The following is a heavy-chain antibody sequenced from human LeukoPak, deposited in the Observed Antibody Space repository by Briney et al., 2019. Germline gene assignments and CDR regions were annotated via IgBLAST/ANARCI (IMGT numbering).Heavy chain of an antibody. V-gene: IGHV1-46*01. D-gene: IGHD3-10*01. CDR3: ARDPRNYGSGSYFSDEGAFDI. CDR1: GYTFTNYY. Sequence: ASVTDSFKASGYTFTNYYMHWVRQAPGQGGEWMGIINPSGGSTSYAQKFQGRVTMTSDTSTSTVYMELSSLRSEDTAVYYCARDPRNYGSGSYFSDEGAFDIWGQGTMVTVSS. CDR2: INPSGGST. J-gene: IGHJ3*02.